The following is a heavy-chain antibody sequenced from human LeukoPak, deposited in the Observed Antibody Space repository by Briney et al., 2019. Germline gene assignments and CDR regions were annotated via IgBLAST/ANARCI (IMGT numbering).Heavy chain of an antibody. D-gene: IGHD5-18*01. CDR1: GGSFSGYY. V-gene: IGHV4-34*01. CDR3: ARTTEGGYTYGYFYYYYMDV. Sequence: PSETLSLTCAVYGGSFSGYYWSWLRQPPGKGLEWIGEINHSGNTNSNPSLKSRVTMSVDTSKNQFSLKLSSLTAADTAMYYCARTTEGGYTYGYFYYYYMDVWGKGTTVTISS. J-gene: IGHJ6*03. CDR2: INHSGNT.